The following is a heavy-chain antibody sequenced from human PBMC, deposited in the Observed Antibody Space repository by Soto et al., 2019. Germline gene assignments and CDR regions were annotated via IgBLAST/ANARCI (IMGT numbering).Heavy chain of an antibody. D-gene: IGHD2-15*01. CDR1: GYTFNNYG. Sequence: QVQLVQSGAEVKKPWASVKVSCKASGYTFNNYGISWVRQAPGQGLEWRGWSGPYNGNTDHAQNFQGRVTVTTDTPPNTAYLELRRRSADDTALYYCARCYCRVGSCYTCWHFDLWGRGTLVPVSS. V-gene: IGHV1-18*01. J-gene: IGHJ2*01. CDR3: ARCYCRVGSCYTCWHFDL. CDR2: SGPYNGNT.